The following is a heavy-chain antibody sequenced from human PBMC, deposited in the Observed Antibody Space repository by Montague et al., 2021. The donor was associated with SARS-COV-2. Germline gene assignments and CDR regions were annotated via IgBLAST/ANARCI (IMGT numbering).Heavy chain of an antibody. D-gene: IGHD3-3*01. V-gene: IGHV3-23*01. CDR2: ISGSGGST. J-gene: IGHJ4*02. Sequence: SLRLSCAASGFTFSRYAMSWVRQAPGKGLEWVSAISGSGGSTYYXDSVKGRFTISRDNSKNTLYLQMNSLRAEDTAVYYCAKEQLRFLEWLLYGYYFDYWGQGTLVTVSS. CDR3: AKEQLRFLEWLLYGYYFDY. CDR1: GFTFSRYA.